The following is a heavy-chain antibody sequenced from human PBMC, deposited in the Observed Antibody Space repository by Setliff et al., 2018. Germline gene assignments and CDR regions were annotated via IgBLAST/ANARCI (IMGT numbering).Heavy chain of an antibody. Sequence: GGSLRLSCEASGFTFSTYWMSWVRQAPGKGPEWVANIKQDGSETYYVDSVKGRFTLSRDNAKSSLYLQMNSLRAEDTAVYYCARDIVPSYWGQGTLVTAPQ. D-gene: IGHD3-16*02. V-gene: IGHV3-7*03. CDR1: GFTFSTYW. CDR3: ARDIVPSY. CDR2: IKQDGSET. J-gene: IGHJ4*02.